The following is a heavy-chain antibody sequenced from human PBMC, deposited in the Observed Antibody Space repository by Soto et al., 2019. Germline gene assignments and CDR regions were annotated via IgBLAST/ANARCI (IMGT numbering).Heavy chain of an antibody. CDR3: ARAYSGRLPRRADYYFAMDV. J-gene: IGHJ6*02. Sequence: PGGSLRLSCAASGFTFSAYDMHWVRQTTGKGLEWVSAIGAADDPYYLGSVKGRFTISRENAKNSLYLQMNSLRAKDTAVYYCARAYSGRLPRRADYYFAMDVWGQGTTVTVSS. CDR2: IGAADDP. D-gene: IGHD2-15*01. V-gene: IGHV3-13*05. CDR1: GFTFSAYD.